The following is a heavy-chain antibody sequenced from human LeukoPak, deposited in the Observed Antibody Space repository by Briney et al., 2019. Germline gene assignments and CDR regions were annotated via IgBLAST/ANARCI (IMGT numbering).Heavy chain of an antibody. Sequence: GGSLRLSCAVSGFTFSGFWMSWYRQAPGKGLEWVASINSDGSEGYYADVVKGRFTISRDNAKNSLYLQINSLRAEDTAVYYCAGSSYSSSSSVWGQGTMVTVSS. CDR2: INSDGSEG. CDR1: GFTFSGFW. D-gene: IGHD6-6*01. V-gene: IGHV3-7*03. CDR3: AGSSYSSSSSV. J-gene: IGHJ3*01.